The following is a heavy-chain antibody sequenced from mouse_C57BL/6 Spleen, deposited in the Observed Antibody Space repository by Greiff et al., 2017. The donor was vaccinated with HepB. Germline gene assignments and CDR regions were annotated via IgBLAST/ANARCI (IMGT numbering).Heavy chain of an antibody. CDR3: AIDGYDGYYATDY. V-gene: IGHV1-74*01. J-gene: IGHJ4*01. CDR2: IHPSDSDT. D-gene: IGHD2-2*01. Sequence: QVQLQQSGAELVKPGASVKVSCKASGYTFTSYWMHWVKQRPGQGLEWIGRIHPSDSDTNYNQKFKGKATLTVDKSSSTAYMQLSSMTSEDSAVYYCAIDGYDGYYATDYWGQGTSVTVSS. CDR1: GYTFTSYW.